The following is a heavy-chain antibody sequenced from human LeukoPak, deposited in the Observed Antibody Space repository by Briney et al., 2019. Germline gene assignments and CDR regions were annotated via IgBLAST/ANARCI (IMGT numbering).Heavy chain of an antibody. V-gene: IGHV1-24*01. CDR1: GYTLTELS. CDR2: FDPEDGET. J-gene: IGHJ4*02. Sequence: ASVKVSCKVSGYTLTELSMHWVRQAPGKGLEWMGGFDPEDGETIYAQKFQGRVTMTEDTSTDTAYMELSSLRSEDTAVYYCATVPATMVRGVSSKLGGQNFDYWGQGTLVTVSS. D-gene: IGHD3-10*01. CDR3: ATVPATMVRGVSSKLGGQNFDY.